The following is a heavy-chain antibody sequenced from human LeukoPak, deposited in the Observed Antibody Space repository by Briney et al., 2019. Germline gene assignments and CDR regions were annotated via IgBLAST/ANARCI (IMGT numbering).Heavy chain of an antibody. D-gene: IGHD3-10*01. J-gene: IGHJ5*02. CDR3: ARDLMYYYGSGSYRVNWFDP. CDR2: INPNSGAT. Sequence: GASVKVSCKASGYTFSGYYLYWVRHAPGQGLEWMGWINPNSGATNYAQKFQGRVTMTRDTSISTAYMELSRLRSDDTAVYYCARDLMYYYGSGSYRVNWFDPWGQGTLVTVSS. CDR1: GYTFSGYY. V-gene: IGHV1-2*02.